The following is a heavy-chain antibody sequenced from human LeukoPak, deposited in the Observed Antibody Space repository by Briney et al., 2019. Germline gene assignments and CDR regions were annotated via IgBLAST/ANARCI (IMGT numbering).Heavy chain of an antibody. CDR3: ARALIAVAALGYFDY. CDR2: ISYDGSNK. Sequence: GGSLRLSCAASGFTFSSYAMHWVRQAPGKGLEWVAVISYDGSNKYYADSVKGRFTISRDNSKNTLYLQMNSLRAEDTAVYYCARALIAVAALGYFDYWGQGTLVTVSS. V-gene: IGHV3-30*04. CDR1: GFTFSSYA. J-gene: IGHJ4*02. D-gene: IGHD6-19*01.